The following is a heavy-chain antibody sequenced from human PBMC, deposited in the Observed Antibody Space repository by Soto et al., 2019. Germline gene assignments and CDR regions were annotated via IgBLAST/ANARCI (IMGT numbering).Heavy chain of an antibody. Sequence: QVQLVESGGGLVKPGGSLRLSCAASGFTFSDYYMSWIRQAPGKGLEWVSYISSSSSYTNYADSVKGRFTISRDNAKNSLYLQGKSGRAEDTAVYYCARDHHRYSGYDYVDYWGQGTLVTVSS. J-gene: IGHJ4*02. CDR2: ISSSSSYT. CDR3: ARDHHRYSGYDYVDY. V-gene: IGHV3-11*05. CDR1: GFTFSDYY. D-gene: IGHD5-12*01.